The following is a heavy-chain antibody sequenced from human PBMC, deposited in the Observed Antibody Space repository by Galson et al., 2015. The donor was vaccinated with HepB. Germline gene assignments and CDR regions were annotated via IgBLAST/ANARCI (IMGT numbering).Heavy chain of an antibody. CDR2: ISYDGSNE. CDR1: GFTFSSYA. CDR3: ARGGGGNTWYGWLPTGEGY. J-gene: IGHJ4*02. V-gene: IGHV3-30*04. Sequence: SLRLSCAASGFTFSSYAMHWVRQAPGKGLEWVAVISYDGSNEYYADSVKGRFTISRDNSKTLYLQMNSLRPEDTAEYYCARGGGGNTWYGWLPTGEGYWGQGTLVTVSS. D-gene: IGHD6-13*01.